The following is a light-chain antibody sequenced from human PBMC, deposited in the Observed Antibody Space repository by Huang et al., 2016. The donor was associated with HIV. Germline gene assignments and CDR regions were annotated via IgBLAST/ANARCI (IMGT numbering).Light chain of an antibody. J-gene: IGKJ2*01. CDR1: QSVRNNY. CDR2: DAH. Sequence: PGERATLTCGASQSVRNNYLAWYQQKPGLAPRLLIYDAHVRATGIPDRFNGSGSGTDFTLSISRLEHEDFAMYSCQQYSTSSYTCGQGTKVDI. V-gene: IGKV3D-20*01. CDR3: QQYSTSSYT.